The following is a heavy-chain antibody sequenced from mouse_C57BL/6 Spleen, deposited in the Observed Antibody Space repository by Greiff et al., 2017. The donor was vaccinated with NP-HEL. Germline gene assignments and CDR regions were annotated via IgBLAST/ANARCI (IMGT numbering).Heavy chain of an antibody. V-gene: IGHV5-4*01. CDR2: ISDGGSYT. D-gene: IGHD2-4*01. Sequence: EVQVVESGGGLVKPGGSLKLSCAASGFTFSSYAMSWVRQTPEKRLEWVATISDGGSYTYYPDNVKGRFTISRDNAKNNLYLQMSHLKSEDTAMXYCAREGEDYDVRDYAMDYWGQGTSVTVSS. CDR1: GFTFSSYA. CDR3: AREGEDYDVRDYAMDY. J-gene: IGHJ4*01.